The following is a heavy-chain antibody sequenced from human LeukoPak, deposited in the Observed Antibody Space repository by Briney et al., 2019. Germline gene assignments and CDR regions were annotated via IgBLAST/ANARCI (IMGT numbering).Heavy chain of an antibody. V-gene: IGHV4-38-2*02. J-gene: IGHJ6*02. D-gene: IGHD3-9*01. CDR3: AGGSHYDILTGYKLDYYGMDV. CDR2: IYHSGST. Sequence: SETLSLTCTVSGYSISSGYYWGWIRQPPGKGLEWIGSIYHSGSTYYNPSLKSRVTISVDTSKNQFSLKLSSVTAADTAVYYCAGGSHYDILTGYKLDYYGMDVWGQGTTATVSS. CDR1: GYSISSGYY.